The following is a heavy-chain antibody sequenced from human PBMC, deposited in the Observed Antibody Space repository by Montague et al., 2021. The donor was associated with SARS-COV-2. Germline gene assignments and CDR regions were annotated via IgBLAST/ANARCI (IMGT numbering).Heavy chain of an antibody. D-gene: IGHD3-16*02. V-gene: IGHV4-39*01. CDR1: GDSIRSSGYY. Sequence: SETLSLTCSVSGDSIRSSGYYWGWIRQPPGKGLEWIGTVYYSGSTNYNPSLMSRVTMPVDTSKSQFSLELRSVTAADTAVYYCARLGFVELWLNLGWFDPWGQGTLVTVSS. CDR3: ARLGFVELWLNLGWFDP. J-gene: IGHJ5*02. CDR2: VYYSGST.